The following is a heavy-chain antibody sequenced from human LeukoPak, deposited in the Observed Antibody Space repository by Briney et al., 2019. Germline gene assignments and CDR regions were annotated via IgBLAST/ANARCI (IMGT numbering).Heavy chain of an antibody. J-gene: IGHJ5*02. CDR2: ISSSGSTK. CDR3: ARDSTSVGAFDP. V-gene: IGHV3-11*01. CDR1: GFTFSDYY. Sequence: PGGSLRLSCAASGFTFSDYYMSWIRQAPGMGLEWVSYISSSGSTKYYADSVKGRFTVTRDNAKNSLDLQMNSLRADDTAVYYCARDSTSVGAFDPWGQGALVTVSS.